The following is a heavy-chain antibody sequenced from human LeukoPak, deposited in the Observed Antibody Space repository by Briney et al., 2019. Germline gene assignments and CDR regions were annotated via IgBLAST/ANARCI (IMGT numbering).Heavy chain of an antibody. D-gene: IGHD6-19*01. V-gene: IGHV3-23*01. Sequence: GGSLRLSCAASGFCFSNYGINWVRQAPGKGLEWVSVISGNGDDAFYADSVKGRFRISRDNSKNTVYLQMNSLRADDTAVYYCAKRGWPYYFDYWGQGTLVAVSS. CDR2: ISGNGDDA. J-gene: IGHJ4*02. CDR3: AKRGWPYYFDY. CDR1: GFCFSNYG.